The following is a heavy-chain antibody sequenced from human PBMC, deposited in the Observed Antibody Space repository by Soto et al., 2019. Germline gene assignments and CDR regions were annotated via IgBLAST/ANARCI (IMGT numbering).Heavy chain of an antibody. V-gene: IGHV3-23*01. CDR2: ISGSGFKK. CDR3: AKNQGVELVPLATVDWFDP. J-gene: IGHJ5*02. D-gene: IGHD1-26*01. Sequence: PGGSLRLSCAASGSIFENFGVSWVRQAPGKGLEWISSISGSGFKKYYADSVKGRFTISRDNSKSTVYLELNNLSAEDTAVYHCAKNQGVELVPLATVDWFDPWGQGSVVTVS. CDR1: GSIFENFG.